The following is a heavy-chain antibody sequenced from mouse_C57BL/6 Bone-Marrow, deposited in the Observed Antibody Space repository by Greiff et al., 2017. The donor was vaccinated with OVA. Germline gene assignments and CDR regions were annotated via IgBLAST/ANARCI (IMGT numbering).Heavy chain of an antibody. CDR3: ARLDYYGSYYAMDY. V-gene: IGHV1-59*01. CDR1: GYTFTSYW. Sequence: VQLQQPGAELVRPGPSVKLSCKASGYTFTSYWMHWVKQRPGQGLEWIGVIDPSDSYTNYNQKFKGKATLTVDTSSSTAYMQLSSLTSEDSAVYYCARLDYYGSYYAMDYWGQGTSVTVSS. J-gene: IGHJ4*01. D-gene: IGHD1-1*01. CDR2: IDPSDSYT.